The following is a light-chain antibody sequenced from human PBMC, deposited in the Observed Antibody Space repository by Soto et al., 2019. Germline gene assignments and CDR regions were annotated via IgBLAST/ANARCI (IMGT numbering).Light chain of an antibody. Sequence: EIVLTQSPVTLSLSPGERATLSCRASQRVSDSYLAWYQQKPGQAPRLLIYASSRATGIPDRFSGSGSGTDFTLTISILEPEDFAVYYCQHYGTSALFGPGTKVDIK. CDR1: QRVSDSY. V-gene: IGKV3-20*01. CDR3: QHYGTSAL. CDR2: AS. J-gene: IGKJ3*01.